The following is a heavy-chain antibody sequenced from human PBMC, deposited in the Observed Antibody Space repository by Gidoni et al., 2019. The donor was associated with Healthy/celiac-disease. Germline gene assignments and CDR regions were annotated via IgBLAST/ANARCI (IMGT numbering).Heavy chain of an antibody. CDR3: ARQRGLLWFGETGGGWFDP. Sequence: QVQLQQWGAGLLKPSETLSLTCAVYGGSFSGYYWSWLRQPPGKGLEWIGEINHSGSTNYNPSLKSRVTISVDTSKNQFSLKLSSVTAADTAVYYCARQRGLLWFGETGGGWFDPWGQGTLVTVSS. J-gene: IGHJ5*02. V-gene: IGHV4-34*01. D-gene: IGHD3-10*01. CDR2: INHSGST. CDR1: GGSFSGYY.